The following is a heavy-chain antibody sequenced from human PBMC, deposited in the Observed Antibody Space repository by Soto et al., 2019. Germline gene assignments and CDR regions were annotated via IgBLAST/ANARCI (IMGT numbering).Heavy chain of an antibody. J-gene: IGHJ6*02. D-gene: IGHD2-15*01. CDR1: GFSLSNSGVG. CDR2: IYWDDDE. CDR3: TPTGGRGAGMDA. V-gene: IGHV2-5*02. Sequence: QITVKESGPTLVKPTQTLTLTCTFSGFSLSNSGVGVAWIRQPPGKALEWLALIYWDDDERYRPSLRSRLTIPQHTSKTQMLPTMTTLDPVDTATYCCTPTGGRGAGMDAWGHGTKVTVSS.